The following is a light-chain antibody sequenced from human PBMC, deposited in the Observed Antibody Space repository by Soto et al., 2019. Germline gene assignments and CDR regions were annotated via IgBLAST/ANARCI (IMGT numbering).Light chain of an antibody. V-gene: IGKV3-20*01. CDR3: QQYGSSPLT. J-gene: IGKJ4*01. CDR1: QSVSSSY. CDR2: GAS. Sequence: EIVLTQSPGTLSLSPEERATLSCRASQSVSSSYLAWYQQKPGQAPRLLIYGASSRATGIQDKFSGSGSGTDFTLTISRLEPEDFAVYYCQQYGSSPLTFGGGTKVEIK.